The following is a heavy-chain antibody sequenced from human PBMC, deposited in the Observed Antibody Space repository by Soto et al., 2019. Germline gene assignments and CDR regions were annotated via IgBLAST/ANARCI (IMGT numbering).Heavy chain of an antibody. CDR3: VKDWGREYLDY. CDR2: IWYDGSNT. V-gene: IGHV3-33*06. Sequence: QVQLVESGGGVVQPGRSLRLSCAASGFTFSSYGMHWVRQAPGKGLEWVAVIWYDGSNTYYADSVKGRFTISRDNSKNTLYLQMISLRAEDTAVYYCVKDWGREYLDYWGQGTLVTVSS. CDR1: GFTFSSYG. D-gene: IGHD7-27*01. J-gene: IGHJ4*02.